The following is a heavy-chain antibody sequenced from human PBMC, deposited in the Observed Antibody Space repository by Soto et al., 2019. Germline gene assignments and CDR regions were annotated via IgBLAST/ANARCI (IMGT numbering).Heavy chain of an antibody. Sequence: QVQLVESGGGVVQPGRSLRLSCAASGFTFSRYPMYWVRQAPGKGLEWVAVITYDGNNKYYADSVKGRSTISRDNAKHTLSLHMNSLRPEDTAVGDCPKGVGGYYCVFWGQGTLFAVSS. J-gene: IGHJ4*02. CDR1: GFTFSRYP. V-gene: IGHV3-30-3*01. CDR3: PKGVGGYYCVF. CDR2: ITYDGNNK. D-gene: IGHD3-16*01.